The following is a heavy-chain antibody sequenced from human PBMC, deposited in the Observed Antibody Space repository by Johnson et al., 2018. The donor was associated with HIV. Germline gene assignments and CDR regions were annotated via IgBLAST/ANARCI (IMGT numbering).Heavy chain of an antibody. V-gene: IGHV3-11*04. Sequence: QVQLVESGGGLVKPGGSLRLSCAASGFTFSDYYMSWIRQAPGKGLEWVSYISSSGSTIYYADSVKGRFTISRDNAKNSLYLQMNSLRAEDTAVYYCASNLPYDSSGYYYSGRDAFDIWGQGTMVTVSS. CDR3: ASNLPYDSSGYYYSGRDAFDI. CDR1: GFTFSDYY. J-gene: IGHJ3*02. CDR2: ISSSGSTI. D-gene: IGHD3-22*01.